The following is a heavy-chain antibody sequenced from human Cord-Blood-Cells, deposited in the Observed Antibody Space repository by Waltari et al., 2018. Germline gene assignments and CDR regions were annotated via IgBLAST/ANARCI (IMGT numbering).Heavy chain of an antibody. CDR1: GFTFSSYA. Sequence: EVQLLESGGGLVQPGGSLRLSCTASGFTFSSYAMSWVRQAPGKGLEWVSAISGSGGSTYDADSVKGRFTISRDNSKNTLYLQMNSLRVEDTAVYYCAKVKGYAWLLRDPDAFDIWGQGTMVTVSS. CDR2: ISGSGGST. CDR3: AKVKGYAWLLRDPDAFDI. J-gene: IGHJ3*02. D-gene: IGHD3-22*01. V-gene: IGHV3-23*01.